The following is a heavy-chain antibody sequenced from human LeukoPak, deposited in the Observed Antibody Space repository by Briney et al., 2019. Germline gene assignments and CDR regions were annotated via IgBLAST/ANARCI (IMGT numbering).Heavy chain of an antibody. CDR2: IYHSGTT. J-gene: IGHJ3*02. V-gene: IGHV4-38-2*02. D-gene: IGHD5-18*01. CDR1: GYSISSGYY. Sequence: PSETLSLTCTVSGYSISSGYYWGWIRQPPGKGLEWIGRIYHSGTTYYNPSLKSRVTISVDTSMNQFSLKVTSVTAADTAVYYCARDVRRPYSYGEVDDAFDIWGQGTMVTVSS. CDR3: ARDVRRPYSYGEVDDAFDI.